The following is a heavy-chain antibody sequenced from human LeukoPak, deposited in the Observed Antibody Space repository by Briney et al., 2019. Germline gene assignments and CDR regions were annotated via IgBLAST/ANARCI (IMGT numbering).Heavy chain of an antibody. CDR3: ARHDKNRGAAPDFDY. V-gene: IGHV4-59*08. J-gene: IGHJ4*02. Sequence: PSETLSLTCAVYGGSFTEYHWSWIRQPPGKGLEWIAYIYYSGTTNYNPSLKSRLTISVDTSKNQLSLRLSSVTAADTAVYYCARHDKNRGAAPDFDYWGQGTLVTVSS. CDR2: IYYSGTT. D-gene: IGHD1-26*01. CDR1: GGSFTEYH.